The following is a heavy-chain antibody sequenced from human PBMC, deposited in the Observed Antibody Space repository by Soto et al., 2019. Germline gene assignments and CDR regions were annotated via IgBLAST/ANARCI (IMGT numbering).Heavy chain of an antibody. CDR2: ISYDGSNK. J-gene: IGHJ6*02. V-gene: IGHV3-30-3*01. D-gene: IGHD4-17*01. Sequence: ESGGVVVQPGRSLRLSCAASGFTFSSYAMHWVRQAPGKGLEWVAVISYDGSNKYYADSVKGRFTISRDNSKNTLYLQMNSLRAEDTAVYYCARDRYGGGGGYYYYYGMDVWGQGTTVTVSS. CDR1: GFTFSSYA. CDR3: ARDRYGGGGGYYYYYGMDV.